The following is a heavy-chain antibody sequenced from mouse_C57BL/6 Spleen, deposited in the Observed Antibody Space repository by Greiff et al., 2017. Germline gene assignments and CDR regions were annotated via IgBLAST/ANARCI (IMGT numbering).Heavy chain of an antibody. Sequence: EVQLQESGGDLVKPGGSLKLSCAASGFTFSSYGMSWVRQTPDKRLEWVATISSGGSYTYYPDSVKGRFTISRDNAKNTLYLQMSSLKSEDTAMYYWARHTVYYAMDYWGQGTSVTVSS. J-gene: IGHJ4*01. CDR2: ISSGGSYT. D-gene: IGHD1-1*01. V-gene: IGHV5-6*01. CDR1: GFTFSSYG. CDR3: ARHTVYYAMDY.